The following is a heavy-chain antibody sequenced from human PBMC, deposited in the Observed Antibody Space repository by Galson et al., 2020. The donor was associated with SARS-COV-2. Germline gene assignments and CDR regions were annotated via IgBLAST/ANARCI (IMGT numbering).Heavy chain of an antibody. Sequence: GGSLRLSCAASGFTFSSYAMSWVRQAPGKGLEWVSAISGSVGSTYYADSVKGRFTISRDNSKNTLYLQMNSLRAEDTAVYYCAKDLGYYGSGSYWGHGTLVTVSS. CDR2: ISGSVGST. CDR3: AKDLGYYGSGSY. J-gene: IGHJ4*01. CDR1: GFTFSSYA. D-gene: IGHD3-10*01. V-gene: IGHV3-23*01.